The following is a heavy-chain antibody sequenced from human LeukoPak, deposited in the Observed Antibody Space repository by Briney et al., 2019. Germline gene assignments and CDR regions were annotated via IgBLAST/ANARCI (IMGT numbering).Heavy chain of an antibody. Sequence: SGTLSLTCAVYGGSFSGYYWSWIRQPPGKGLEWIGEINHSGSTNYNPSLKSRVTISVDTSKNQFSLKLSSVTAADTAVYYCARGVPERGREHWYLDLWGRGTLVTVSS. V-gene: IGHV4-34*01. J-gene: IGHJ2*01. D-gene: IGHD1-1*01. CDR3: ARGVPERGREHWYLDL. CDR1: GGSFSGYY. CDR2: INHSGST.